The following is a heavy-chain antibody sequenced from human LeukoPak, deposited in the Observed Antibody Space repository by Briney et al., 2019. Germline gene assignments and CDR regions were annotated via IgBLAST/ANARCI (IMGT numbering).Heavy chain of an antibody. CDR2: MSWNSGSI. J-gene: IGHJ4*02. V-gene: IGHV3-9*01. CDR1: GLTFDDYA. CDR3: AKGTVIAVAGNFDY. D-gene: IGHD6-19*01. Sequence: GGSLRLSCAASGLTFDDYAMHWVRQAPGKGLEWVSGMSWNSGSIGYADSVKGRFTISRDNAKNSLYLQMNSVRAEDTALYYCAKGTVIAVAGNFDYWGQGTLVTVSS.